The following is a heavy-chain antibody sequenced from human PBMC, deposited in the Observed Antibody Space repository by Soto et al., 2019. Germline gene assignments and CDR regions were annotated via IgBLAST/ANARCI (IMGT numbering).Heavy chain of an antibody. D-gene: IGHD3-10*01. V-gene: IGHV5-10-1*01. CDR3: ARRGVYYGSETYYYYGMDV. CDR2: IDPSDSYT. Sequence: ESLKISCKGSGYSFTSYWISWVRQMPGKGLEWMGRIDPSDSYTNYSPSFQGHVTISADKSISTAYLQWSSLKASDTAMYYRARRGVYYGSETYYYYGMDVWGQGTTVTVSS. J-gene: IGHJ6*02. CDR1: GYSFTSYW.